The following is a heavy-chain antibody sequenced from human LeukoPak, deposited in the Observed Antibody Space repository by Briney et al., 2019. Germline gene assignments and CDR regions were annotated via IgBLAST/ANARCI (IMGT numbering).Heavy chain of an antibody. CDR2: IYHSGRT. D-gene: IGHD3-22*01. V-gene: IGHV4-39*01. CDR1: GASISSSNYY. CDR3: ARPDYDSSGTDY. Sequence: SETLSLTCTVSGASISSSNYYWAWIRQPPGKGLEWIGSIYHSGRTYYNPSLKSRVTISVDTSKNQSSLKLSSVTAADTAVYYCARPDYDSSGTDYWGQGTLVTVSS. J-gene: IGHJ4*02.